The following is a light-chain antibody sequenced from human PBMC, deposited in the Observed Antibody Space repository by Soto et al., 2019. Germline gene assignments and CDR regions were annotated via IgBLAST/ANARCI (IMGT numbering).Light chain of an antibody. CDR2: EVS. CDR3: CSYAGSDIFNV. J-gene: IGLJ1*01. Sequence: QSALTQPPSASGSPGQSVTISCTGTTSDVGGYNYVSWYQQHPGKAPKVMIYEVSQRPSGVPDRFSGSKSGHTAYLTVSGLQPEDEAEYYCCSYAGSDIFNVFGTGTKVTVL. V-gene: IGLV2-8*01. CDR1: TSDVGGYNY.